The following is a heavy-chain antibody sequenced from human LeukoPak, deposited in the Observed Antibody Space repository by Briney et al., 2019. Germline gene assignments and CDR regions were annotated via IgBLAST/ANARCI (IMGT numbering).Heavy chain of an antibody. Sequence: GASVKLSCKASGYTFTGYYMHWVRQAPGQGLEWMGWINPNTGGTNYAQKFQSRVTMTRDTSISTAYMELSRLRSDDTAVYYCARPNRLGYCSSTSCYSRDAFDIWGQGTMVTVSS. J-gene: IGHJ3*02. D-gene: IGHD2-2*02. V-gene: IGHV1-2*02. CDR3: ARPNRLGYCSSTSCYSRDAFDI. CDR1: GYTFTGYY. CDR2: INPNTGGT.